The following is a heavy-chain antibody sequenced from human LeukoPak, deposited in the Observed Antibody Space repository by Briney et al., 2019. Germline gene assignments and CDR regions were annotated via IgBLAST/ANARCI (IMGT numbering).Heavy chain of an antibody. Sequence: GASVKVSCKASGYTFNGYYMHWVRQAPGEGLEWMGWINPNSGGTNYAQKFQGRVTMTRDTSISTAYMELSRLRPDDTAVYYCARGMEPYYYMDVWGKGTTVTVSS. J-gene: IGHJ6*03. CDR2: INPNSGGT. V-gene: IGHV1-2*02. D-gene: IGHD1-26*01. CDR3: ARGMEPYYYMDV. CDR1: GYTFNGYY.